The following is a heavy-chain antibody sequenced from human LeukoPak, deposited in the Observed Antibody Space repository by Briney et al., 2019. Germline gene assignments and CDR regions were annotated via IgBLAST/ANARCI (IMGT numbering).Heavy chain of an antibody. J-gene: IGHJ4*02. CDR2: IYTSGST. Sequence: PSETLSLTCTVSGGSISSYYWTWIRQPPGKGLEWIGYIYTSGSTNYNPSLKSRVSISVDTSKNQFSLKLTPVTAADTAVYYCARADFWSGYDYWGQGTLVTVSS. CDR3: ARADFWSGYDY. D-gene: IGHD3-3*01. CDR1: GGSISSYY. V-gene: IGHV4-4*09.